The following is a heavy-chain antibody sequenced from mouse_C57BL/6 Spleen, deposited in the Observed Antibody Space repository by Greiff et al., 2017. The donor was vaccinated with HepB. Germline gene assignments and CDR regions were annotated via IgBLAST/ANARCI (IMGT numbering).Heavy chain of an antibody. CDR1: GYTFTSYW. Sequence: QVQLQQPGAELVMPGASVKLSCKASGYTFTSYWMHWVKQRPGQGLEWIGEIDPSDSYTNYNQKFKGKSTLTVDKSSSTAYMQLSSLTSEDSAVYYFARSRDGYYDYWGQGTTLTVSS. D-gene: IGHD2-3*01. CDR2: IDPSDSYT. CDR3: ARSRDGYYDY. V-gene: IGHV1-69*01. J-gene: IGHJ2*01.